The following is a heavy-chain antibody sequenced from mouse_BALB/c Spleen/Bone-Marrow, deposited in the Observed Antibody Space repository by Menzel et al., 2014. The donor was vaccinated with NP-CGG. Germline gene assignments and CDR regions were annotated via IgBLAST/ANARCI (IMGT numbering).Heavy chain of an antibody. CDR1: GFTFSSYT. V-gene: IGHV5-12-2*01. CDR3: ARQLGLRWAMDY. J-gene: IGHJ4*01. CDR2: ISNGGGST. D-gene: IGHD3-1*01. Sequence: EVKLQESGGGLVQPGGSLKLSCAASGFTFSSYTVSWVRQTPEKRLEWVACISNGGGSTYYPDTAKGRFTISRDNAKNTLYLQMSSLKSEDTAMYCCARQLGLRWAMDYWGQGTSVTVSS.